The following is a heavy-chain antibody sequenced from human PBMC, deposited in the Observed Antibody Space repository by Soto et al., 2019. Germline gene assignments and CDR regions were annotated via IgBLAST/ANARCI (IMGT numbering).Heavy chain of an antibody. J-gene: IGHJ6*02. Sequence: EVQLLESGGGLVQPGGSLRLSCAASGFTFSSYAMSWVRQAPGKGLEWVSAISGSGGSTYYADSVKGRFTISRDNYKNTLYLQMNSLRAEDTAVYYCAKDQGFWSGYYSGVGGMDVWGQGTTVTVSS. CDR2: ISGSGGST. V-gene: IGHV3-23*01. CDR1: GFTFSSYA. D-gene: IGHD3-3*01. CDR3: AKDQGFWSGYYSGVGGMDV.